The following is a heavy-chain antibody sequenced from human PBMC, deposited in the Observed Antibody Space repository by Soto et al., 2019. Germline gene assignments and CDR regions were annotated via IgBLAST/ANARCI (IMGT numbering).Heavy chain of an antibody. J-gene: IGHJ4*02. CDR1: GGNCIALG. CDR3: ARDFEY. CDR2: INSDGSST. Sequence: RLCYKVAGGNCIALGMHWVRQAPGKGLVWVSRINSDGSSTNYADSVKGRVTISRDNAKNMLYLQMNSLSAEDTAVYYCARDFEYWGQGTLVTVYS. V-gene: IGHV3-74*01.